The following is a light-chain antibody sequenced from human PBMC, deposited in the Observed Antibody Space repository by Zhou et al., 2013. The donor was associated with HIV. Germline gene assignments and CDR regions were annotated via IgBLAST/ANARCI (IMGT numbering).Light chain of an antibody. Sequence: DIQMTQSPSSLSASVGDRVTITCRASQGISNWLAWYQQKPGKAPKLLIYAASSLQSGVPSRFSGSGSGTDFTLTISSLQPEDFAMYYCQQANSFPYTFGHGTKLEIK. J-gene: IGKJ2*01. CDR2: AAS. CDR3: QQANSFPYT. V-gene: IGKV1-12*01. CDR1: QGISNW.